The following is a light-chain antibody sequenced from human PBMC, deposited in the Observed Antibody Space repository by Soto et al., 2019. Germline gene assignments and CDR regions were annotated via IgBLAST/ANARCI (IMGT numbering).Light chain of an antibody. CDR2: GNS. Sequence: QSVLTQPPSVSGAPGQRVTISCTGSSSNIGAGYDVHWYQQLPGTAPKLLIYGNSNRPSGVPDRFSGSKSGTSASLAITGLQPEDEADYYCQSYDSSLSPWVFGGGTKLTVL. CDR1: SSNIGAGYD. J-gene: IGLJ3*02. CDR3: QSYDSSLSPWV. V-gene: IGLV1-40*01.